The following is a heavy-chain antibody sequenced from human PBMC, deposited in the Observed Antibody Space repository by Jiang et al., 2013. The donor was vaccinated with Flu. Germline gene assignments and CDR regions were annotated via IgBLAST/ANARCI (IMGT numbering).Heavy chain of an antibody. J-gene: IGHJ4*02. CDR2: IYYSGST. V-gene: IGHV4-39*07. CDR1: GGSISSSSYY. D-gene: IGHD2-21*01. Sequence: PGLVKPSETLSLTCTVSGGSISSSSYYWGWIRQPPGKGLEWIGSIYYSGSTYYNPSLKSRVTISVDTSKNQFSLKLSSVTAADTAVYYCARDIVVVIAKLYYFDYWGQGTLVTVSS. CDR3: ARDIVVVIAKLYYFDY.